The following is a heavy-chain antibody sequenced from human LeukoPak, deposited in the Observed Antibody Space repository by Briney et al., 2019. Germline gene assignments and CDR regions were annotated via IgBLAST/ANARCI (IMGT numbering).Heavy chain of an antibody. V-gene: IGHV3-23*01. CDR2: IGAGGTLT. CDR1: RFTFSSYA. Sequence: GGCRRLSWTADRFTFSSYAINWVRQAPGKGLEWVSGIGAGGTLTYYAGSVKGWFSISRGNSRNPLYLQVNSLMAEHPAVNYCASELSAGYWGQGTLVTVSS. D-gene: IGHD6-19*01. J-gene: IGHJ4*02. CDR3: ASELSAGY.